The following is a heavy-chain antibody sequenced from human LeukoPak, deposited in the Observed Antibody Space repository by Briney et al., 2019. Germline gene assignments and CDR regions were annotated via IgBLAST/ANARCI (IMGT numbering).Heavy chain of an antibody. CDR3: ARSTASRLMYYYYYYYMDV. V-gene: IGHV1-69*05. CDR2: IIPIFGTA. Sequence: SVKVSCKASGGTFSSYAISWVRQAPGQGLEWMGRIIPIFGTANYAQKFQGRVTITTDESTSTAYMELSSLRSEDTAVYYCARSTASRLMYYYYYYYMDVWGKGTTVTVSS. J-gene: IGHJ6*03. CDR1: GGTFSSYA. D-gene: IGHD5-18*01.